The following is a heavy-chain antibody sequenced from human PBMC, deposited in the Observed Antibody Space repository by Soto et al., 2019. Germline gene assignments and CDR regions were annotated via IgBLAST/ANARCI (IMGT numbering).Heavy chain of an antibody. CDR3: AKGRGGSGSLTPRVDF. V-gene: IGHV3-23*01. J-gene: IGHJ4*02. CDR1: GFTFNNYA. CDR2: ISGGGDTT. Sequence: EVQLLESGGGLVQPGGSLRLSCAASGFTFNNYAMTWVRHAPGKALDWLSAISGGGDTTSYADSVKGRFTVSRDGSKNTLKLQMGMRRAEDTALSYCAKGRGGSGSLTPRVDFWGQGTLVTVSS. D-gene: IGHD3-10*01.